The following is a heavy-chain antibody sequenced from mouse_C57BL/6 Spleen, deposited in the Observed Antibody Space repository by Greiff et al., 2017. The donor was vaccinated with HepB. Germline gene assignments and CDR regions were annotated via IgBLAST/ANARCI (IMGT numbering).Heavy chain of an antibody. CDR2: ISSGSSTI. Sequence: DVKLQESGGGLVKPGGSLKLSCAASGFTFSDYGMHWVRQAPEKGLEWVAYISSGSSTIYYADTVKGRFTISRDNAKNTLFLQMTSLRSEDTAMYYCARGGLLRAYFDVWGTGTTVTVSS. J-gene: IGHJ1*03. D-gene: IGHD1-1*01. CDR3: ARGGLLRAYFDV. CDR1: GFTFSDYG. V-gene: IGHV5-17*01.